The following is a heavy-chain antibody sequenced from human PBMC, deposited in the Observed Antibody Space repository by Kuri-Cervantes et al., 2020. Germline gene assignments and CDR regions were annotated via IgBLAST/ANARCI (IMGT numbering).Heavy chain of an antibody. Sequence: SVKVSCKASGGTFSSYAISWVRQAPGQGLEWMGGIIPIFGTANYAQKFQGRVTMTTDTSTSTAYMELRSLRSDDTAVYYCARKVAHYYYYMDVWGKGTTVTVSS. D-gene: IGHD2-21*01. CDR2: IIPIFGTA. V-gene: IGHV1-69*05. J-gene: IGHJ6*03. CDR3: ARKVAHYYYYMDV. CDR1: GGTFSSYA.